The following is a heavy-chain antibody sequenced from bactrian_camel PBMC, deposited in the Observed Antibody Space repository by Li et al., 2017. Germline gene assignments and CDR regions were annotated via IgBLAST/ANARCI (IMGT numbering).Heavy chain of an antibody. CDR1: GDIFSRCG. Sequence: HVQLVESGGDSVPAGGSLKLSCLASGDIFSRCGMAWYRQAPGKDRELTAKITFNGATNYAASVKGRFTISLDNAKKILYLQMNSLKPEDTAMYYCAAALQPSDECLLIESRYQNWGQGTQVTVS. V-gene: IGHV3S53*01. D-gene: IGHD2*01. J-gene: IGHJ4*01. CDR3: AAALQPSDECLLIESRYQN. CDR2: ITFNGAT.